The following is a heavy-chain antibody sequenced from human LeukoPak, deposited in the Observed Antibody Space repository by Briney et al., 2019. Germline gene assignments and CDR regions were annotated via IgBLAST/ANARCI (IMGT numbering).Heavy chain of an antibody. CDR3: ARAHGDTIFGVVYSAFDI. J-gene: IGHJ3*02. V-gene: IGHV4-39*01. CDR2: IYYSGST. Sequence: SSETLSLTCTVSGGSISSSSYYWGWIRQPPGKGLEWIGSIYYSGSTYYNPSLKSRVTISVDTSKNQFSLKLSSVTAADTAVYYCARAHGDTIFGVVYSAFDIRGQGTMVTVSS. D-gene: IGHD3-3*01. CDR1: GGSISSSSYY.